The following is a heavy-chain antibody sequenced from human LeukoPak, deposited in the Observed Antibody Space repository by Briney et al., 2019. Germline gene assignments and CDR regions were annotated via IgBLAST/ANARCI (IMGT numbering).Heavy chain of an antibody. J-gene: IGHJ4*02. Sequence: ASVKVSCKASGGTFSSYAISWVRQAPGQGLEWMGGIIPMIGTANYAQKFQGRVTITADKSTSTAYMELSSLRSEDTAVYYCARDPPGRPYSSSSYGWGQGTLVTVSS. CDR1: GGTFSSYA. CDR3: ARDPPGRPYSSSSYG. V-gene: IGHV1-69*06. D-gene: IGHD6-6*01. CDR2: IIPMIGTA.